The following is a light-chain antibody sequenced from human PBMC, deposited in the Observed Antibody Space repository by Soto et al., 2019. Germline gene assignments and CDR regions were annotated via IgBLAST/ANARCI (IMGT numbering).Light chain of an antibody. CDR1: QSISSW. V-gene: IGKV1-5*03. J-gene: IGKJ4*01. CDR2: KAS. Sequence: DIQMTQSPSTLSASVGDRATLTCRASQSISSWLAWYQQKPGKAPKLLIYKASSLESGVPSRFSGSGSGTEFTLTISSLQPDDFATYYCQQYNSYSLTFGGGTKVDIK. CDR3: QQYNSYSLT.